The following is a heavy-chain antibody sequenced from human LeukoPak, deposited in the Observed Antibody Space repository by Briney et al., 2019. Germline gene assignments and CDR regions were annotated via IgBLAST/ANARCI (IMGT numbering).Heavy chain of an antibody. CDR1: GYTFTSYD. D-gene: IGHD3-10*01. Sequence: ASVKVSCKASGYTFTSYDINWVRQATGQGLEWMGWMNPNSGSTGYAQKFQGRVTMTRNTSISTAYMELSSLRSEDTAVYYCARVHYYRSGSYYPIPYYYYYYTDVWGKATTVTISS. CDR2: MNPNSGST. J-gene: IGHJ6*03. V-gene: IGHV1-8*01. CDR3: ARVHYYRSGSYYPIPYYYYYYTDV.